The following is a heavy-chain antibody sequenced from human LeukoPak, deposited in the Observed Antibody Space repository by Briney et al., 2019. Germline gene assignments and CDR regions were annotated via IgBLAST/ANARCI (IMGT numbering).Heavy chain of an antibody. Sequence: QPGGSLRLSCAGSGFIFKDYVIHWARQAPGKGLEWVAVISSDSNTRIYANSVEGRFTISRDNSKNTVYLQLSGLRVEDTAVYYCLREGYYDTSGPFCGYFDFWGQGDLVTVSS. CDR1: GFIFKDYV. V-gene: IGHV3-30*04. CDR2: ISSDSNTR. D-gene: IGHD3-22*01. J-gene: IGHJ4*02. CDR3: LREGYYDTSGPFCGYFDF.